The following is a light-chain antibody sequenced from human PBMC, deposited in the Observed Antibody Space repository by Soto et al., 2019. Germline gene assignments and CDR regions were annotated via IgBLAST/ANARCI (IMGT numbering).Light chain of an antibody. Sequence: DIQMTQSPSTLSASVGDRVTITCRASQSIGNYLAWYQQKPGKAPSLLIYRAAGLEGGVPSRFSGSGSGTEFTLTISSLQPDDFATYYCQQHNPYPRTFGQGTKVEI. CDR2: RAA. V-gene: IGKV1-5*03. CDR3: QQHNPYPRT. CDR1: QSIGNY. J-gene: IGKJ1*01.